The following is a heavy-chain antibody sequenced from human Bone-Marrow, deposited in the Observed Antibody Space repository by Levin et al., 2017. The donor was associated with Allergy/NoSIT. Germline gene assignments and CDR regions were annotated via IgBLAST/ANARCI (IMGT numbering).Heavy chain of an antibody. V-gene: IGHV3-9*01. CDR2: ISWNSDYV. J-gene: IGHJ4*02. D-gene: IGHD4-11*01. Sequence: GGSLRLSCSVSGFTFADYAMHWVRQVPGRGLEWVSGISWNSDYVGYADSVKGRFTISRENAKRSLFLQMNSLRAEDTALSFCAKASGYSHSYYDTKSHFDSWGQGTLVTVSS. CDR1: GFTFADYA. CDR3: AKASGYSHSYYDTKSHFDS.